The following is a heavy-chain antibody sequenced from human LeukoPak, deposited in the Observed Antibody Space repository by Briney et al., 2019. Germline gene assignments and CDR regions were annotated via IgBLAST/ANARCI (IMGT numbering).Heavy chain of an antibody. Sequence: GESLKISCKGSGYSFTSYWIGWVRQMPGKGLEWMGIIYPGDSDTRYSLSFQGQVTISADKSITTAYLQWNSLKASDTAMYYCARLAVRSYYYYMDVWGKGTTVTVTS. CDR2: IYPGDSDT. CDR1: GYSFTSYW. J-gene: IGHJ6*03. CDR3: ARLAVRSYYYYMDV. V-gene: IGHV5-51*01. D-gene: IGHD6-19*01.